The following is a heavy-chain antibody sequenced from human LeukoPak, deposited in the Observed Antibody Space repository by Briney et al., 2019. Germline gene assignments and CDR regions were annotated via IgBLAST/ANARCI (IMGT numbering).Heavy chain of an antibody. Sequence: GASVKVSCKASGYTFTSYGISWVRQAPGQGLEWMGWISAYNGNTNYAQKLQGRVTMTTDTSTSTAYMELRSLRSDDTAVYYCARAGTPYDYGGPRDAFGIWGQGTMVTVSS. V-gene: IGHV1-18*01. CDR2: ISAYNGNT. CDR3: ARAGTPYDYGGPRDAFGI. D-gene: IGHD4-23*01. CDR1: GYTFTSYG. J-gene: IGHJ3*02.